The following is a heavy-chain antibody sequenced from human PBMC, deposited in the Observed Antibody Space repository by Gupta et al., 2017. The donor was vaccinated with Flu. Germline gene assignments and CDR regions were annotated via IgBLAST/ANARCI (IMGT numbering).Heavy chain of an antibody. V-gene: IGHV4-59*08. J-gene: IGHJ5*02. CDR3: ARHRGTAVGVDWGLFDP. D-gene: IGHD1-26*01. CDR1: GDSVSHYY. Sequence: QVQLQESGPRLVKPSETLSLTCTVSGDSVSHYYWSWIRQPPGKGPEWLGFFSYSENTRYSHSGSTKYCPSVKSRVTMSVDTSKNQLSLKLMSVTAADTAMYYCARHRGTAVGVDWGLFDPWGQGILVTVSS. CDR2: FSYSENTRYSHSGST.